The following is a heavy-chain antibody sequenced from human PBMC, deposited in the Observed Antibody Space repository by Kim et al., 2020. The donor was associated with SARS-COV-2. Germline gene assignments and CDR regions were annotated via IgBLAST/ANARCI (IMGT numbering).Heavy chain of an antibody. Sequence: SETLSLTCAVYGGSFSGYYWSWIRQPPGKGLEWIGEINHSGSTNYNPSLKSRVTISVDTSKNQFSLKLSSVTAADTAVYYCARGGGFWAFYYGMDVWGQGTTVTVSS. J-gene: IGHJ6*02. CDR2: INHSGST. CDR1: GGSFSGYY. V-gene: IGHV4-34*01. D-gene: IGHD3-10*01. CDR3: ARGGGFWAFYYGMDV.